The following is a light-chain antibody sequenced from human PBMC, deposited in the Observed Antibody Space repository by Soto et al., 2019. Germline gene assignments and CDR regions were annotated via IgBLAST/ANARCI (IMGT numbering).Light chain of an antibody. J-gene: IGLJ3*02. CDR2: EVS. CDR1: SSDVGGYNY. CDR3: SSWTSSTTQV. V-gene: IGLV2-14*01. Sequence: QSALTQPASVSGSPGQSITIPCTGTSSDVGGYNYVSWFQQHPGKAPKLMIYEVSRRPSGVSNRFSGSKSGNTASLTISGLQAEDEADYYCSSWTSSTTQVLGGGTKLTVL.